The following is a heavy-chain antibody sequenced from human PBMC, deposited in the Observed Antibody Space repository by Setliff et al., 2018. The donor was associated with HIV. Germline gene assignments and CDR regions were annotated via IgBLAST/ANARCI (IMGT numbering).Heavy chain of an antibody. Sequence: GESLKISCAASGFTFDNYWMSWVRQAPGKGLEWVANIKQDGSEKYHVDSVKGRFTISRDNAKNSLYLQMNSLTTEDTALYYCVRDGSAAGRYYSYMDVWGKGTTVTVSS. V-gene: IGHV3-7*03. J-gene: IGHJ6*03. CDR2: IKQDGSEK. CDR3: VRDGSAAGRYYSYMDV. CDR1: GFTFDNYW. D-gene: IGHD6-13*01.